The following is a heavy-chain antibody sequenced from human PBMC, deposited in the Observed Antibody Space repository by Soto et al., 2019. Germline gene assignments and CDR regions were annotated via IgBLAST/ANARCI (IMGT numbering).Heavy chain of an antibody. CDR3: TKGGARRDAYNYPYYGMDV. CDR1: GGYVRSGSYH. CDR2: IDYSGST. D-gene: IGHD5-12*01. V-gene: IGHV4-61*01. Sequence: ETLSLTCTVAGGYVRSGSYHWSWIRQPPGKGLEWIGYIDYSGSTKYNPTLESRVTVSVDTSKNQLSLKVTAVTAADTAVYYCTKGGARRDAYNYPYYGMDVWGQGTTVTVSS. J-gene: IGHJ6*02.